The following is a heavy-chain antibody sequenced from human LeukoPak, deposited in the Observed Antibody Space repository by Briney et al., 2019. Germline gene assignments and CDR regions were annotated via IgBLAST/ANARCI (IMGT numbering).Heavy chain of an antibody. J-gene: IGHJ6*03. CDR3: ARDGAVNYGYYYYYYMDV. D-gene: IGHD4-11*01. CDR1: GFTFSSYG. V-gene: IGHV3-33*01. Sequence: GGSLRLSCAASGFTFSSYGMHWVRQAPGKGLEWVAVIWYDGSNKYYADSVKGRFTISRDNAKNSLYLQMNSLRAEDTAVYYCARDGAVNYGYYYYYYMDVWGKGTTVTVSS. CDR2: IWYDGSNK.